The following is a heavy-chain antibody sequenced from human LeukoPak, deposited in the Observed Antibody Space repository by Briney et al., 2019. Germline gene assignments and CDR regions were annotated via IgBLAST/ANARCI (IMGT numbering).Heavy chain of an antibody. CDR1: GFTFSSYA. V-gene: IGHV3-30-3*01. CDR3: ARGYCSSTSCFYPSDAFDI. D-gene: IGHD2-2*01. CDR2: ISYDGSNK. Sequence: PGRSLRLSCAASGFTFSSYAMHWVRQAPGKGLEWVAVISYDGSNKYYADSVKGRFTISRDNSKNTLYLQMNSLRAEDTAVYYCARGYCSSTSCFYPSDAFDIWGQGTMVTVSS. J-gene: IGHJ3*02.